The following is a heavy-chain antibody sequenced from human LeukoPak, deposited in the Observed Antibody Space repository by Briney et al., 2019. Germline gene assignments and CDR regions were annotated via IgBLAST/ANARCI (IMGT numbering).Heavy chain of an antibody. CDR3: ARRYCSSTSCYHHFDY. J-gene: IGHJ4*02. V-gene: IGHV1-18*01. CDR1: GYTFTSYG. D-gene: IGHD2-2*01. Sequence: ASVKVSCKASGYTFTSYGISWVRQAPGQGLEWMGRISAYNGNTNYAQKLQGRVTMTTDTSTSTAYMELRSLRSDDTAVYYCARRYCSSTSCYHHFDYWGQGTLVTVSS. CDR2: ISAYNGNT.